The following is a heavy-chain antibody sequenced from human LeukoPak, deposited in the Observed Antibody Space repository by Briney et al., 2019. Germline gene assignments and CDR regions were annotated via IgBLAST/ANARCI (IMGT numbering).Heavy chain of an antibody. CDR2: ISAYNDNT. Sequence: ASVKVSCKASGYTFTSYGISWGRLAPGQGLEWMGWISAYNDNTNYAQKLQGRVTMTTDTSTSTAYMELRSLRSDDTAVYYCARGAVMVTLATHFDYWGQGTLVTVSS. D-gene: IGHD5-18*01. CDR1: GYTFTSYG. CDR3: ARGAVMVTLATHFDY. J-gene: IGHJ4*02. V-gene: IGHV1-18*01.